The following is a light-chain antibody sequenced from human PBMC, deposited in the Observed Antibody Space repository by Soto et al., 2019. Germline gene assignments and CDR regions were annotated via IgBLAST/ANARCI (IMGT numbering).Light chain of an antibody. Sequence: IVLTLYIGALSLSLRERATRSCRASQSVSSSYLAWYQQKPGQAPRPLIYDASSRATGIPDRFSGSGSGTDFTLTISRLEPEDFAVFYCQQYGSSPLTVGGGTKVDIK. CDR1: QSVSSSY. J-gene: IGKJ4*01. CDR3: QQYGSSPLT. CDR2: DAS. V-gene: IGKV3-20*01.